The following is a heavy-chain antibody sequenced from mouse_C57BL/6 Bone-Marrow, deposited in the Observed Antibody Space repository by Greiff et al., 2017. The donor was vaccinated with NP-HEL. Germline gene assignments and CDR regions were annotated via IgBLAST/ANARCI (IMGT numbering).Heavy chain of an antibody. CDR1: GYTFTDYY. V-gene: IGHV1-19*01. CDR3: ARWGDGGAMDY. D-gene: IGHD1-1*02. CDR2: INPYNGGT. Sequence: VQLQQSGPVLVKPGASVKMSCKASGYTFTDYYMNWVKQSHGKSLEWIGVINPYNGGTSYNQKFKGKATLTVDKYSSTAYMELNSLTSEDSAVYYCARWGDGGAMDYWGQGTSGTVSS. J-gene: IGHJ4*01.